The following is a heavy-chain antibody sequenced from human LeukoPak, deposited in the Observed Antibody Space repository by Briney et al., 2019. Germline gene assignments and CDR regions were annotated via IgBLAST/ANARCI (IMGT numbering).Heavy chain of an antibody. V-gene: IGHV4-59*01. Sequence: SETLSLTCTVSGGSIGSYNWNWIRQAPGKGLEWIGYIHYSGSTNRNSSLKSRVTISVDTSKYQYSLKLSSVTAADTAVDYCARDGVARGICYWGQGTLVTVSS. J-gene: IGHJ4*02. CDR2: IHYSGST. CDR1: GGSIGSYN. CDR3: ARDGVARGICY. D-gene: IGHD3-3*01.